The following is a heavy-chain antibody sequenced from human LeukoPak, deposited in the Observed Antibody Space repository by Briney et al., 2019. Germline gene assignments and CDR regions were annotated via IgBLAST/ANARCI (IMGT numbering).Heavy chain of an antibody. CDR2: ISSDGGST. CDR3: ARRGSSGVVVTAHWFDP. Sequence: PGGSLRLSCAASGFTFSSYAMHWVRQAPGKGLEYVSGISSDGGSTYYANSVKGRFTISRDNSKSTLHLQMGSLRPEDMAVYYCARRGSSGVVVTAHWFDPWGQGTLVTVSP. CDR1: GFTFSSYA. J-gene: IGHJ5*02. D-gene: IGHD2-21*02. V-gene: IGHV3-64*01.